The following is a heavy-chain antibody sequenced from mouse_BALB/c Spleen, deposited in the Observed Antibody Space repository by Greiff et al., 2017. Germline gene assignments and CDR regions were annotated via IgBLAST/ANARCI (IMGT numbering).Heavy chain of an antibody. CDR2: ISYDGSN. V-gene: IGHV3-6*02. Sequence: DVKLVESGPGLVKPSQSLSLTCSVTGYSITSGYYWNWIRQFPGNKLEWMGYISYDGSNNYNPSLKNRISITRDTSKNQFFLKLNSVTTEDTATYYCARDYYGSSGFAYWGQGTLVTVSA. CDR1: GYSITSGYY. CDR3: ARDYYGSSGFAY. D-gene: IGHD1-1*01. J-gene: IGHJ3*01.